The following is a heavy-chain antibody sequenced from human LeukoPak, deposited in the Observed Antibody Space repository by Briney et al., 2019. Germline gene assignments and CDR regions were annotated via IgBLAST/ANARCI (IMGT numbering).Heavy chain of an antibody. J-gene: IGHJ6*02. CDR2: IYPGDSDT. CDR1: GYNFNRYW. Sequence: GESLTISCKGSGYNFNRYWIVWVRQRSGQGLEWMGSIYPGDSDTRYGPSFEGQVTIAADGGMSTAYLNWSSLKASDTAICYCARHKHLDVWGQGTTVIVS. V-gene: IGHV5-51*01. CDR3: ARHKHLDV.